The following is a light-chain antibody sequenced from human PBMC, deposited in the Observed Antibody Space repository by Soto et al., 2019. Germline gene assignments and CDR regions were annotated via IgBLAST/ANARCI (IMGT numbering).Light chain of an antibody. CDR1: QSVSSY. Sequence: EIVMTQSPATLSVSPGERATLSCRASQSVSSYLAWYQQKPGQAPRLLIYDASNRANGIPARFTGSGSGTDFTLTISTLEPEDIAVYFCQQRSGWPPTFGGGTKVDIK. CDR3: QQRSGWPPT. V-gene: IGKV3-11*01. J-gene: IGKJ4*01. CDR2: DAS.